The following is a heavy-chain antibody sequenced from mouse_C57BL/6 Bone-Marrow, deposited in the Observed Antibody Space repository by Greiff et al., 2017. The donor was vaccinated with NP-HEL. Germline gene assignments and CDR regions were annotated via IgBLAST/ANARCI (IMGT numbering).Heavy chain of an antibody. D-gene: IGHD1-1*01. CDR1: GFTFSDYG. CDR3: ARRYYGSRYYYAMDY. CDR2: ISNLAYSI. V-gene: IGHV5-15*01. Sequence: EVKLQESGGGLVQPGGSLKLSCAASGFTFSDYGMAWVRQAPRKGPEWVAFISNLAYSIYYADTVTGRFTISRENAKNTLYLEMSSLRSEDTAMYYCARRYYGSRYYYAMDYWGQGTSVTVSS. J-gene: IGHJ4*01.